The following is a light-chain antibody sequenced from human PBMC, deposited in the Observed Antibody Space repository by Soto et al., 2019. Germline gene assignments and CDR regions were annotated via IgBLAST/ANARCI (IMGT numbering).Light chain of an antibody. CDR3: QQYNNWPPVT. V-gene: IGKV1-5*01. J-gene: IGKJ1*01. CDR2: DAS. CDR1: QSISSW. Sequence: DIQMTQSPSTLSGSVGDRVTITCRASQSISSWLAWYQQKPGKAPKLLIYDASSLESGVPSRFSGSGSGTEFTLTISSLQSEDFAVYYCQQYNNWPPVTFGQGTKVDIK.